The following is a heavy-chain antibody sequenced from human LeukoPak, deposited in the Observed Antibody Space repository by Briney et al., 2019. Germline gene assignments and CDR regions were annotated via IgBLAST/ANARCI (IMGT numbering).Heavy chain of an antibody. CDR1: GGSISSSSYY. CDR3: ATDSHRYCSGGTCYSGGWFDP. J-gene: IGHJ5*02. CDR2: IYYSGNT. V-gene: IGHV4-39*07. D-gene: IGHD2-15*01. Sequence: SETLSLTCIVSGGSISSSSYYWGWIRQPPGKGLEWIGSIYYSGNTDYNPSLKSRVTISADTSKNQFSLKLSSVTAADTAVYYCATDSHRYCSGGTCYSGGWFDPWGQGTLVTVSS.